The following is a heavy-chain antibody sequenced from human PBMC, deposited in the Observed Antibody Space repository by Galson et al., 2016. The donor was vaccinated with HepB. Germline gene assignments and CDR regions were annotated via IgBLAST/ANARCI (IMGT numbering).Heavy chain of an antibody. Sequence: SETLSLTCTVSGGSISSSSYYWGWIRQPPGKGLECIGTVYYSGSTDYNQSLKSRVTISVDTSKNQFSLKLSSVTAADTAVYYCARRAGYWGGWQVDYWGQGTLVTVSS. CDR3: ARRAGYWGGWQVDY. D-gene: IGHD3-16*01. J-gene: IGHJ4*02. CDR2: VYYSGST. CDR1: GGSISSSSYY. V-gene: IGHV4-39*01.